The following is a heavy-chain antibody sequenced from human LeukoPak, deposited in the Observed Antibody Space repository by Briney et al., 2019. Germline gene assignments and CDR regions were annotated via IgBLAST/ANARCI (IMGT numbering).Heavy chain of an antibody. CDR3: AKSGFGDLYSAYYYHYSVDV. V-gene: IGHV3-9*01. Sequence: GGSLRLSCAASGFTFDDYAMHWVRQAPGKGLEWVSGISWNGGSLGYADSVKGRFTISRDNTKNSLYLQMNSLRAEDTALYYCAKSGFGDLYSAYYYHYSVDVWGQGTTVTVSS. CDR1: GFTFDDYA. D-gene: IGHD3-10*01. CDR2: ISWNGGSL. J-gene: IGHJ6*02.